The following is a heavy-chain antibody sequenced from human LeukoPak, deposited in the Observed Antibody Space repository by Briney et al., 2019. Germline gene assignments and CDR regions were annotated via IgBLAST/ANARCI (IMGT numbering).Heavy chain of an antibody. Sequence: PGGSLRLSCAGSGFTFGGYGMHWFRQTPGKGLEWVAVIANDGSRAFYADSVKGRFTISRDNSKNTMSVQMDDLRAEDTAVYYCTRYNNYHFDYWGQGTLVTVSS. CDR1: GFTFGGYG. D-gene: IGHD5-24*01. V-gene: IGHV3-33*01. J-gene: IGHJ4*02. CDR3: TRYNNYHFDY. CDR2: IANDGSRA.